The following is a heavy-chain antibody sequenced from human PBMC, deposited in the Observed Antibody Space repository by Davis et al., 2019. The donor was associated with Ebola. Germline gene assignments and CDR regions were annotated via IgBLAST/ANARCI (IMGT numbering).Heavy chain of an antibody. V-gene: IGHV3-21*01. CDR3: ARSPGWSGGGRLRYGLDV. CDR1: GFTFSSYN. Sequence: GESLKISCAASGFTFSSYNMNWVRQAPGKGLEWVASISTSSSYIYYAASVKGRFTVSRDNARKSLFLQMNSLSADDTAVYYCARSPGWSGGGRLRYGLDVWGPGTTVTVSS. J-gene: IGHJ6*02. D-gene: IGHD3-10*01. CDR2: ISTSSSYI.